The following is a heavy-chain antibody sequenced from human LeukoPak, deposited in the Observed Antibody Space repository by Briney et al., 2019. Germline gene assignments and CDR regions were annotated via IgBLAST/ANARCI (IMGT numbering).Heavy chain of an antibody. Sequence: GGSLRLSCAASGFTVSSNYMNWVRQAPGKGLEGGSIIYNEGTTYYADSVRGRFTISRDDSKNTIYLQMNSLRAEDTAIYYCVRDSFHTYWGQGTLVTVSS. CDR3: VRDSFHTY. CDR2: IYNEGTT. V-gene: IGHV3-66*01. J-gene: IGHJ4*02. D-gene: IGHD3-16*02. CDR1: GFTVSSNY.